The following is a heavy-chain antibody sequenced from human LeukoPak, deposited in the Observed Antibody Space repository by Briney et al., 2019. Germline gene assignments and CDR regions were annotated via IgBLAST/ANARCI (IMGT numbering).Heavy chain of an antibody. J-gene: IGHJ6*04. V-gene: IGHV3-48*03. CDR1: GFTFRSYE. D-gene: IGHD3-10*02. CDR3: AELGITMIGGV. CDR2: LSSSGSAF. Sequence: GGSLRLSCEDSGFTFRSYEMNWVRQAPGKGLEWIAYLSSSGSAFPYADSVKGRFTIARDNAKNSRYLQMNSLRAEDTAVYYCAELGITMIGGVWGKGTTVTISS.